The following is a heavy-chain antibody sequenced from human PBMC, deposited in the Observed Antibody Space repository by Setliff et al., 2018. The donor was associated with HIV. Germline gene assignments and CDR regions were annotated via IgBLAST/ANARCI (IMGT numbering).Heavy chain of an antibody. Sequence: AGGSLRLSCAASGLTLSTYSMSWVRQAPGKWLQWVSAIDPTGTYTYYADAVRGRFTISRDNFRNTLSLQMNSLPAEDSATYYCAKVDDGQCNTFNCRDFDYLGRGTLVTVSS. CDR3: AKVDDGQCNTFNCRDFDY. CDR2: IDPTGTYT. V-gene: IGHV3-23*05. CDR1: GLTLSTYS. D-gene: IGHD1-1*01. J-gene: IGHJ4*02.